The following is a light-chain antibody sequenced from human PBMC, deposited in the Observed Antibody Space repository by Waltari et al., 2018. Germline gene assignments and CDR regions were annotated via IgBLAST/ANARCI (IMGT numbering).Light chain of an antibody. Sequence: NFMLTQPHSVSESPGKTVTISCTRSSGRIASYYVQWSQQRPGSAPTTVIYDDDLRPSGVPDRFSGSIDSSSNSASLTISGLKTEDEADYYCQSYDDTTNQVFGGGTKLTVL. V-gene: IGLV6-57*04. J-gene: IGLJ2*01. CDR1: SGRIASYY. CDR3: QSYDDTTNQV. CDR2: DDD.